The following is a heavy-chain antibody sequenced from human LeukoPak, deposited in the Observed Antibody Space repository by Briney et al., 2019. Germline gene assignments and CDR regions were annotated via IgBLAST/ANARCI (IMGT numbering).Heavy chain of an antibody. Sequence: SETLSLTCTVSGGSISSSSYYWGWIRQPPGKGLEWIGYIYYSGSTYYNPSLKSRVTISVDTSKNQFSLKLSSVTAADTAVYYCARGPHCSSTSCYEVGYYFDYWGQGTLVTVSS. CDR1: GGSISSSSYY. CDR2: IYYSGST. V-gene: IGHV4-30-4*08. J-gene: IGHJ4*02. CDR3: ARGPHCSSTSCYEVGYYFDY. D-gene: IGHD2-2*01.